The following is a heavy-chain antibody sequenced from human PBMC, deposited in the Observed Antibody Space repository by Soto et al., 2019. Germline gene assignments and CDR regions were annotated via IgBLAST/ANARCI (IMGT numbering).Heavy chain of an antibody. CDR1: GGSIGSGGYW. Sequence: QVQLQESGPGLMQPSHTLSLTCTFSGGSIGSGGYWWSWIRQHPGRGREWIGVVSYTGNTQYNPYLKSRVNISVDTSTKQCSLTLSSVAAADTAVEYCARGTLVWGQGTLVTVSS. J-gene: IGHJ4*02. D-gene: IGHD2-2*01. CDR3: ARGTLV. V-gene: IGHV4-31*03. CDR2: VSYTGNT.